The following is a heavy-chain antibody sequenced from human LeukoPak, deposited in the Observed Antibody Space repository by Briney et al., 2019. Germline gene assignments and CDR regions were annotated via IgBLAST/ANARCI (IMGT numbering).Heavy chain of an antibody. CDR1: GFSFSAYV. V-gene: IGHV3-30*03. CDR3: TTDRYYFDWSYNWFDP. D-gene: IGHD3-9*01. Sequence: PGRSLRLSCAASGFSFSAYVMHWVRQAPDKGLQWVAVISTDGTKAYYTDSVRGRFTFSRDNSKNTLYLQMNSLKTEDTAVYYCTTDRYYFDWSYNWFDPWGQGTLVTVSS. CDR2: ISTDGTKA. J-gene: IGHJ5*02.